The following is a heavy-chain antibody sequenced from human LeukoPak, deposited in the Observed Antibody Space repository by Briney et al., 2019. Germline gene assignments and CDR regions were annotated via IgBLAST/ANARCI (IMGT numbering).Heavy chain of an antibody. CDR3: ARVLGRGLDAFDI. CDR1: GYSITSGYY. V-gene: IGHV4-4*07. CDR2: IYTSGST. Sequence: SETLSLTCTVSGYSITSGYYWGWIRQPAGKGLEWIGCIYTSGSTNYNPSLKSRVTMSVDTSKNQFSLKLSSVTAADTAVYYCARVLGRGLDAFDIWGQGTMVTVSS. D-gene: IGHD2-15*01. J-gene: IGHJ3*02.